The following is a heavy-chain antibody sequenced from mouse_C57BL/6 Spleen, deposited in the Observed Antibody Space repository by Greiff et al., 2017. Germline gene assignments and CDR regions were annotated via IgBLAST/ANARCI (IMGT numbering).Heavy chain of an antibody. V-gene: IGHV1-54*01. CDR2: INPGSGGT. CDR3: ARDYYGNYYYAMDY. D-gene: IGHD2-1*01. Sequence: VQLQQSGAELVRPGTSVKVSCKASGYAFTNYLIEWVKQRPGQGLEWIGVINPGSGGTNYNEKFKGKAKLTADKSSSTAYMQLSSLTSEDSAVYFCARDYYGNYYYAMDYWGQGTSFTVSS. J-gene: IGHJ4*01. CDR1: GYAFTNYL.